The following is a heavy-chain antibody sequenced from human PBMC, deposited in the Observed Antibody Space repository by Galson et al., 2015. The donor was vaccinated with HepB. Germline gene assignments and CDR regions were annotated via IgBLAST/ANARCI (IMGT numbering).Heavy chain of an antibody. J-gene: IGHJ2*01. Sequence: SLRLSCAASGFTVSSNYMSWVRQAPGKGLEWVSVIYSGGSTYYADSVKGRFTISRDNSKNTLYLQMNSLRAEDTAVYYCARNGKEDYGGNSYWYFDLWGRGTLVTVSS. CDR2: IYSGGST. V-gene: IGHV3-66*01. CDR3: ARNGKEDYGGNSYWYFDL. D-gene: IGHD4-23*01. CDR1: GFTVSSNY.